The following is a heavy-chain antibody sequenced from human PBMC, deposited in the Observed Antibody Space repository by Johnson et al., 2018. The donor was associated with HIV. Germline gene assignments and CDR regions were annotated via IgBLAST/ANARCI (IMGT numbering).Heavy chain of an antibody. CDR3: ARDRGNYDDAFDI. CDR2: IYSGGST. CDR1: GFTVSSNY. Sequence: VQLVESGGGLVQPGGSLRLSCAASGFTVSSNYMSWVRQAPGKGLEWVSVIYSGGSTYYADSVKGRFTISRDNTKNTVYLQMNSLIAEDTAVYYCARDRGNYDDAFDIWGQGTMVTVSS. J-gene: IGHJ3*02. D-gene: IGHD1-7*01. V-gene: IGHV3-66*01.